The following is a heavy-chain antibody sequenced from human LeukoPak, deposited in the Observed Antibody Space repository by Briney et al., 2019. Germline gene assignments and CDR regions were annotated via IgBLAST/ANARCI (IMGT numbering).Heavy chain of an antibody. V-gene: IGHV3-23*01. J-gene: IGHJ1*01. CDR3: AKALGDDSSGYWDEYFQH. CDR2: ISGSGGST. CDR1: GFTFSSYA. D-gene: IGHD3-22*01. Sequence: PGGSLRLSCAASGFTFSSYAMSWVRQAPGKGLEWVSAISGSGGSTYYADSVKGRFTISRDNSKNTLYLQMNSLRAEDTAVYYCAKALGDDSSGYWDEYFQHWGQGTLVTVSS.